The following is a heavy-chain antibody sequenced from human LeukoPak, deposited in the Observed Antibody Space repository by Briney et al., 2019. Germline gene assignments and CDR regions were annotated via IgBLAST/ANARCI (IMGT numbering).Heavy chain of an antibody. V-gene: IGHV4-39*07. CDR2: IYYSGST. CDR3: ASYSGTTIDY. CDR1: GGSISSSSYY. J-gene: IGHJ4*02. Sequence: SETLSLTCTVSGGSISSSSYYWGWIRQPPGKGLEWIGSIYYSGSTYYNPSLKSRVTISVDTSKNQFSLRLSSVTAADTAVYYCASYSGTTIDYWGQGTLVTVSS. D-gene: IGHD1-1*01.